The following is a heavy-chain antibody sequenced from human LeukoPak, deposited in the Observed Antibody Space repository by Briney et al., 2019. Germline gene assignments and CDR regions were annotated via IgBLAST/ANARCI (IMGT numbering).Heavy chain of an antibody. V-gene: IGHV4-59*01. Sequence: SETLSLTCTVSGGSINGYYWCWMRQPPGKGLEWIGNFYSSGSANYNPSLKSRVTISVETSKNQFSLKLSSVTAADTAVYYCARVFGDTYGHADYWGQGTLVTVSS. J-gene: IGHJ4*02. D-gene: IGHD5-18*01. CDR2: FYSSGSA. CDR1: GGSINGYY. CDR3: ARVFGDTYGHADY.